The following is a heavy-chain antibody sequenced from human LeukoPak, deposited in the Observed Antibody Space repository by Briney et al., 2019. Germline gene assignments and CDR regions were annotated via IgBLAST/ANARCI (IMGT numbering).Heavy chain of an antibody. V-gene: IGHV4-59*01. CDR1: GGSISSYY. CDR2: INHSGST. CDR3: AREYNGYSCGPHDAFDI. Sequence: SETLSLTCTVSGGSISSYYWSWIRQPPGKGLEWIGEINHSGSTNYNPSLKSRVTVSVDTSKNQFSLKLSSVTAADTAVYYCAREYNGYSCGPHDAFDIWGQGTMVTVSS. J-gene: IGHJ3*02. D-gene: IGHD5-18*01.